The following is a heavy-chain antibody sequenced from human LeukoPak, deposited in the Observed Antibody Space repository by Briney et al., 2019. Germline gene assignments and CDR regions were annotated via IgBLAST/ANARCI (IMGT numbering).Heavy chain of an antibody. CDR2: IWYDGSNK. V-gene: IGHV3-33*01. CDR1: GFTFSSYG. Sequence: PGGSLRLSCAASGFTFSSYGMHWVRQAPGKGLEWVAVIWYDGSNKYYGDSVKGRFTISRDDSKNTLHLQMNSLRAEDTAVYYCARDSETYAYGHAAFHIWGQGTMVIVSS. CDR3: ARDSETYAYGHAAFHI. J-gene: IGHJ3*02. D-gene: IGHD3-16*01.